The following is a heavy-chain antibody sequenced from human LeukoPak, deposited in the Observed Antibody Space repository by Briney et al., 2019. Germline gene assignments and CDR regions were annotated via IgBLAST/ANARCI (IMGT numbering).Heavy chain of an antibody. CDR2: ISGSGGST. V-gene: IGHV3-23*01. J-gene: IGHJ4*02. CDR1: GFTFSSYW. CDR3: ARVNDYDSGSLYRPIDY. Sequence: GGSLRLSCAASGFTFSSYWMSWVRQVPGKGLEWVSAISGSGGSTYYADSVKGRFTISRDNVKNSLYLQMNSLRAEDTAVYSCARVNDYDSGSLYRPIDYWGQGTLVTVSS. D-gene: IGHD3-10*01.